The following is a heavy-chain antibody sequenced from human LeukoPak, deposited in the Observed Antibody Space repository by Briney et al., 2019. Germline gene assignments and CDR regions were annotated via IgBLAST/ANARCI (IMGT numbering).Heavy chain of an antibody. D-gene: IGHD2/OR15-2a*01. J-gene: IGHJ4*02. CDR1: GFTFDDYG. CDR2: INWNGGST. CDR3: ARDGARLLPRPYYFDY. Sequence: GGSLRLSCAASGFTFDDYGMSWVRQAPGKGLEWVSGINWNGGSTGYAGSVKGRFTISIDNAENSLYLQMNSLRAEDTALYYCARDGARLLPRPYYFDYWGQGTLVTVSS. V-gene: IGHV3-20*04.